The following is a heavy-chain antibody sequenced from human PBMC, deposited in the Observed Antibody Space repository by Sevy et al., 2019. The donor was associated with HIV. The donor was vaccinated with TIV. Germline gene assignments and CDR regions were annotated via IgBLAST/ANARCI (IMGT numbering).Heavy chain of an antibody. Sequence: GGSLRLSCAASGFTFNTHAMHWVPQAPGKGLEWVALISYDGIIKYYADSVKGRLTISRDNSKNTLSLQMKSLRVEDTAVYYCAREGGYTSAWSPGNHWGQGTLVTVSS. J-gene: IGHJ4*02. CDR1: GFTFNTHA. CDR2: ISYDGIIK. CDR3: AREGGYTSAWSPGNH. D-gene: IGHD6-19*01. V-gene: IGHV3-30*04.